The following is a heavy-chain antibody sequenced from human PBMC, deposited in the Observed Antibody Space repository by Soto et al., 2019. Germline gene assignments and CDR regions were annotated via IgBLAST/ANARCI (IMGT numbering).Heavy chain of an antibody. CDR3: ERNNYGAGRTYFDY. J-gene: IGHJ4*02. Sequence: QVQLQESGPGLVKPSETLSLTCTVSGGSISSYYWSWIRQPPGKGLEWIGYIYYSGSTNYNPSLRGRVTIAVDKYQYPFTLKLNSMTATDMAVYYCERNNYGAGRTYFDYWGQGTLVTVSS. V-gene: IGHV4-59*08. CDR2: IYYSGST. CDR1: GGSISSYY. D-gene: IGHD4-17*01.